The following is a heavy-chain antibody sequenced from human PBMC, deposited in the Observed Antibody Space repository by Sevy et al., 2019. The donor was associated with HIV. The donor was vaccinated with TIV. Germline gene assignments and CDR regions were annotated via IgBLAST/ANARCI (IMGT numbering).Heavy chain of an antibody. CDR3: AREVRLGELSYLDY. CDR1: GFTFSSYS. Sequence: GGSLRLSCAASGFTFSSYSMNWVRQAPGKGLEWVSSISSSSSYIYYADSVKGRFTISRDNAKNSLYLQMNSLRAEDTAVYYCAREVRLGELSYLDYWGQGTLVTVSS. V-gene: IGHV3-21*01. CDR2: ISSSSSYI. J-gene: IGHJ4*02. D-gene: IGHD3-16*02.